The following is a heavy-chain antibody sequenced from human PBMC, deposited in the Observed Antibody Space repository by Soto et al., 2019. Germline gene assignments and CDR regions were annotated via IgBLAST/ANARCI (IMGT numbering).Heavy chain of an antibody. CDR1: GGSISSSSYY. V-gene: IGHV4-39*01. D-gene: IGHD3-9*01. J-gene: IGHJ3*02. CDR3: ARHRAYYDILTGRNDAFDI. CDR2: IYYSGST. Sequence: SETLSVTCTVSGGSISSSSYYWGWIHQPPGKGLEWIGSIYYSGSTYYNPSLKSRVTISVDTSKNQFSLKLSSVTAADTAVYYYARHRAYYDILTGRNDAFDIWGQGTMVTVSS.